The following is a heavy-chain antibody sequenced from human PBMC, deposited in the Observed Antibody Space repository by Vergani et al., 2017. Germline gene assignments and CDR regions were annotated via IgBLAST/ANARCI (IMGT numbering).Heavy chain of an antibody. CDR1: GFKFSNFG. D-gene: IGHD1-26*01. Sequence: QVQLVESGGNLVQPGRSLRLSCAAAGFKFSNFGMHWVRQVPGKGLEWVAFISYNGGNQYYADSVQGRFTISRDNTKNILYLQMSSLRPEDTGTYFCAKKGGSLYYYGVDVWGQGTTITVSS. CDR3: AKKGGSLYYYGVDV. V-gene: IGHV3-30*18. J-gene: IGHJ6*02. CDR2: ISYNGGNQ.